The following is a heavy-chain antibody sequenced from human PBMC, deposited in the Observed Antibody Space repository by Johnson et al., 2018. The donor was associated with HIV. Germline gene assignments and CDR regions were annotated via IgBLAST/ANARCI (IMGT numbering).Heavy chain of an antibody. CDR1: GFTFSSYA. J-gene: IGHJ3*02. V-gene: IGHV3-30-3*01. CDR3: ATLKGPRLHIAARRPDAFDI. D-gene: IGHD6-6*01. Sequence: VQLVESGGGVVQPGRSLRLSCAASGFTFSSYALHWVRQAPDKGLQWVAVISYDGSNKYYADSVKGRFTISRDNSKNTLHLQMNSLRAADTAVYYCATLKGPRLHIAARRPDAFDIWGQGTMVTVSS. CDR2: ISYDGSNK.